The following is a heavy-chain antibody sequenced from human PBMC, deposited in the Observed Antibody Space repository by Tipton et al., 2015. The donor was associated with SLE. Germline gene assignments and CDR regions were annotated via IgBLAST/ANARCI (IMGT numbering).Heavy chain of an antibody. Sequence: TLSLTCTVSGGSVSSGSYYWSWIRQPPGKGLEWIGSIYYSGSTSYNPSLKSRVTISVDTSKNQFSLKLSSVTAADTAVYYCARLSSSSLDYWGQGTLVTVSS. CDR1: GGSVSSGSYY. D-gene: IGHD6-6*01. CDR3: ARLSSSSLDY. J-gene: IGHJ4*02. CDR2: IYYSGST. V-gene: IGHV4-39*01.